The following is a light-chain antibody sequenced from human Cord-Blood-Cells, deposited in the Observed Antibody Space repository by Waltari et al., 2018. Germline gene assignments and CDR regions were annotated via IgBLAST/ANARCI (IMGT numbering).Light chain of an antibody. CDR3: QQSYSTPWT. Sequence: DIQMTQSPSSLSASVGDRVTITCRASQSISSYLNWYQQKPGKAPKLLIYAASSSQSGVPSRFSGSGSGTDCTLTISSLQPEDFATYYCQQSYSTPWTFGQGTKVEIK. CDR1: QSISSY. J-gene: IGKJ1*01. CDR2: AAS. V-gene: IGKV1-39*01.